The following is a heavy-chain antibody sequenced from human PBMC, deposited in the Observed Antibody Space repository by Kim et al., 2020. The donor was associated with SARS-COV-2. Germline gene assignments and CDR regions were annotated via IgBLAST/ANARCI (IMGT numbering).Heavy chain of an antibody. D-gene: IGHD2-15*01. CDR2: ISSRGMTK. CDR3: ARTGSGRGNYFDY. J-gene: IGHJ4*02. Sequence: GGSLRLSCAASGFTCSSYEMNWVRQAPGKGLEWVSYISSRGMTKYYADSVKGRFTISRDNAKNSVYLQMNSLRAEDTAVYYCARTGSGRGNYFDYWGQGILVTFSS. V-gene: IGHV3-48*03. CDR1: GFTCSSYE.